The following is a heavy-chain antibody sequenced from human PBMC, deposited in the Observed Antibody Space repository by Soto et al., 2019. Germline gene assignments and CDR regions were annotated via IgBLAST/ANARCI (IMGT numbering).Heavy chain of an antibody. Sequence: QVHLVQSGTEVKKPGASVTVSCRASGYTFTSYSLHWVRQAPGKGLEWMGLINPRGGRTTYAQKLQGRITITRDTSTNTVYMEVNSLRPEDTAVYYCARETTVADPYYFFYGLDVWGQGTRVNVSS. J-gene: IGHJ6*02. CDR2: INPRGGRT. CDR1: GYTFTSYS. V-gene: IGHV1-46*04. CDR3: ARETTVADPYYFFYGLDV. D-gene: IGHD4-17*01.